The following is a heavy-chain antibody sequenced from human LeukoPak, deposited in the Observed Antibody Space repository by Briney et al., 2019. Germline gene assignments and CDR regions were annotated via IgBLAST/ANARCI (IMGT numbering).Heavy chain of an antibody. J-gene: IGHJ6*03. CDR2: IYYSGST. V-gene: IGHV4-39*01. Sequence: SETLSLTCSVSGGSISRSTYYWGWIRQPPGKGLEWIGSIYYSGSTYYNLSLKSRVTISVDTSKNQFSLKLRSVTAADTAVYYCARHRGIAVAGIWGDYYMDDWGKGTTVTVSS. CDR3: ARHRGIAVAGIWGDYYMDD. D-gene: IGHD6-19*01. CDR1: GGSISRSTYY.